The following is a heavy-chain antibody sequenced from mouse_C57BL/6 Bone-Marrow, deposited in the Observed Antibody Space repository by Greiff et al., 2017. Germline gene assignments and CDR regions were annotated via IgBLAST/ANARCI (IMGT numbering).Heavy chain of an antibody. Sequence: QVQLKESGPELVKPGASVKISCKASGYAFSSSWMNWVKQRPGKGLEWIGRIYPGDGDTNYNGKFKGKATLTADKSSSTAYMQLSSLTSEDSAVYFCARLITTVDYWGQGTTLTVSS. D-gene: IGHD1-1*01. J-gene: IGHJ2*01. V-gene: IGHV1-82*01. CDR1: GYAFSSSW. CDR2: IYPGDGDT. CDR3: ARLITTVDY.